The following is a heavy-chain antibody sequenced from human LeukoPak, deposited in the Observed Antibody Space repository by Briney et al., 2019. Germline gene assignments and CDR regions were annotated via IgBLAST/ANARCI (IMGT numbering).Heavy chain of an antibody. CDR3: AREGRYYYDSSGYCPFDY. V-gene: IGHV1-69*13. CDR1: GGTFNSYA. CDR2: IIPIFGTA. Sequence: GASVKVSCKASGGTFNSYAISWVRQAPGQGLEWMGGIIPIFGTANYAQKFQGRVTITADESTSTAYMELSSLRSEDTAVYYCAREGRYYYDSSGYCPFDYWGQGTLVTVSS. D-gene: IGHD3-22*01. J-gene: IGHJ4*02.